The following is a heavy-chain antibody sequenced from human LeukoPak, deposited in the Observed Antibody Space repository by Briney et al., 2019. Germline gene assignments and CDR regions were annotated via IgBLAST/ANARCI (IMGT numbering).Heavy chain of an antibody. D-gene: IGHD6-13*01. Sequence: SQTLSLTCTVSGGSISSGGYSWSWIRQPPGKGLEWIGYIYHSGSTYYNPSLKSRVTISVDTSKNQFSLKLSSVTAADMAVYYCASSSWYKYFDYWGQGTLVTVSS. CDR1: GGSISSGGYS. CDR2: IYHSGST. V-gene: IGHV4-30-2*01. J-gene: IGHJ4*02. CDR3: ASSSWYKYFDY.